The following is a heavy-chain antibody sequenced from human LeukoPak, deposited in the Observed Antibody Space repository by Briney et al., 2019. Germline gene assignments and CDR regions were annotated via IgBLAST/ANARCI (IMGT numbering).Heavy chain of an antibody. D-gene: IGHD1-7*01. Sequence: SETLSLTCTVSGGSVSSYYWSWIRQPPGKGLEWIGYIYYSGSTNYNPSLKSRVTISVDTSKNQFSLKLSSVTAADTAVYHCARDNWNYGTSMDVWGQGTTVTVSS. CDR1: GGSVSSYY. J-gene: IGHJ6*02. CDR2: IYYSGST. V-gene: IGHV4-59*02. CDR3: ARDNWNYGTSMDV.